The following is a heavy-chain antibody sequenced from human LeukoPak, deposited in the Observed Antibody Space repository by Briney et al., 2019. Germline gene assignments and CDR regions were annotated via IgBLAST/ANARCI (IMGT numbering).Heavy chain of an antibody. D-gene: IGHD2-8*01. V-gene: IGHV4-59*08. J-gene: IGHJ5*02. Sequence: SETLSLTCTVSGGSISSYYWSWIRQPPGKGLEWIGYIYYSGSTNYNPSLKSRVTISVDTSKNQFSLKLSSVPAADTAVYYCARHECEGYCTTMEWFDPWGQGTLVTVSS. CDR2: IYYSGST. CDR1: GGSISSYY. CDR3: ARHECEGYCTTMEWFDP.